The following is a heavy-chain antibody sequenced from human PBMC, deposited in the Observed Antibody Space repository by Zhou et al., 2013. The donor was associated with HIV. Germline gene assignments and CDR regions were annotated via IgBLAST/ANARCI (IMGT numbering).Heavy chain of an antibody. CDR2: ISGRDDES. V-gene: IGHV1-18*01. CDR3: ARVSISGTTSNFDY. J-gene: IGHJ4*02. Sequence: QVQLVQSGAEVKKPGASVKVSCKASGDTFNSHGMIWVRQAPGQGLEWLGWISGRDDESNYVPRLQDRLTMTTDTSTSTAYLELKNLMSDDTAVYYCARVSISGTTSNFDYWGQGTLVTVSS. CDR1: GDTFNSHG. D-gene: IGHD5-12*01.